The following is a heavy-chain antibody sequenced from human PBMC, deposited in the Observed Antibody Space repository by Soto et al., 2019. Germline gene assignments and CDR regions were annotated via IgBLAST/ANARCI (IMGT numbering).Heavy chain of an antibody. CDR2: IYYTGST. D-gene: IGHD1-26*01. CDR1: RGSISSSSYY. Sequence: QLQLQQSGPGLVKPSEYMSLTCTVSRGSISSSSYYWGWIRQPPGKGLEWIGSIYYTGSTYYNPSLKSRVPISVDTSKNNFSLNLSSVTAADMAVYYCARRLIVGTTSYFDYWGQGTLVTVSS. CDR3: ARRLIVGTTSYFDY. J-gene: IGHJ4*02. V-gene: IGHV4-39*02.